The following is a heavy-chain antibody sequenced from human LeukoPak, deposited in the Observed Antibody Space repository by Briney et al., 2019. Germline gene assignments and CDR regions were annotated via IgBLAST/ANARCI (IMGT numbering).Heavy chain of an antibody. CDR2: ISTKTGNT. V-gene: IGHV1-18*01. CDR1: GYSFTQNG. J-gene: IGHJ4*02. CDR3: ARDVQYYQSD. Sequence: ASVKVSCKASGYSFTQNGISWVRQAPGQGLEWMGWISTKTGNTKYAQKFQDRVTMTKDSATTTAYMGLRRLRSDDTAMYYCARDVQYYQSDWGQGALVTVFS. D-gene: IGHD3-16*01.